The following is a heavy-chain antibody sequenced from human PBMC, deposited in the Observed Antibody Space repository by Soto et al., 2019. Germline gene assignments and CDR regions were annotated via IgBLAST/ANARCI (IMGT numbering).Heavy chain of an antibody. V-gene: IGHV1-3*01. CDR1: GYTFTSYA. J-gene: IGHJ3*02. D-gene: IGHD3-10*01. CDR3: ASPPRARGSGSYYNPNAFDI. CDR2: INAGNGNT. Sequence: QVQLVQSGAEVKKPGASVKVSCKASGYTFTSYAMHWVRQAPGQRLEWMGWINAGNGNTKYSQKFQGRVTITRDTSASTAYMELSSLRSEDTAVYYCASPPRARGSGSYYNPNAFDIWGQGTMVTVSS.